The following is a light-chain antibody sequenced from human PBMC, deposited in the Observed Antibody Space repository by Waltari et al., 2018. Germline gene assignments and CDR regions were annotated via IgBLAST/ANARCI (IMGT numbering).Light chain of an antibody. CDR3: QQSTSIPLT. V-gene: IGKV1-39*01. CDR1: QTIPRY. J-gene: IGKJ4*01. CDR2: GIS. Sequence: DIQMTQSPSSMSASVGDRVTITCRASQTIPRYLNWYQHKPGKAPKLLIYGISNLHSGVPSRFSGSGSGTDFTLTISSLQPEDFATYYCQQSTSIPLTFGGGTKVDIK.